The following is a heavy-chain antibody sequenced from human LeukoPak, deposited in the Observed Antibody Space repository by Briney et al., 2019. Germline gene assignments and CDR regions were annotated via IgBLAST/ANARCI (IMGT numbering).Heavy chain of an antibody. D-gene: IGHD3-10*01. Sequence: GGSLRLSCAASGFTVSSNYMAWVRQPPGKGREGVSVIFGGGGTYYAGSVRGRFTISRDNSQNTLFLQMNSLRAEDTAMYYCASWPGAWYGEDYWGQGTRVTVSS. V-gene: IGHV3-53*01. CDR3: ASWPGAWYGEDY. J-gene: IGHJ4*02. CDR2: IFGGGGT. CDR1: GFTVSSNY.